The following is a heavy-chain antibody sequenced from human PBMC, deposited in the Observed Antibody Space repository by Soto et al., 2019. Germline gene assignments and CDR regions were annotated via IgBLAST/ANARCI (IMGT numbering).Heavy chain of an antibody. Sequence: PSETLSLTCTVSGGSISSYYWSWIRQPPGKGLEWIGYIYYSGSTNYNPSLKSRVTISVDTSKNQFSLKLSSVTAADTAVYYCARQTYSSSWTNNWFDPWGQGTLVTVSS. CDR2: IYYSGST. CDR1: GGSISSYY. V-gene: IGHV4-59*01. D-gene: IGHD6-13*01. CDR3: ARQTYSSSWTNNWFDP. J-gene: IGHJ5*02.